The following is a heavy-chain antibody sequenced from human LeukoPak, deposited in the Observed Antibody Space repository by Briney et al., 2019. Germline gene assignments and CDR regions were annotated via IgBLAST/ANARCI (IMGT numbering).Heavy chain of an antibody. CDR1: AFTVSSNY. J-gene: IGHJ4*02. V-gene: IGHV3-53*01. CDR2: IYSGGST. D-gene: IGHD1-26*01. CDR3: AKRSGSLHYYEY. Sequence: GGSLRLSCAASAFTVSSNYMSWVRQAPGKGLEWVSIIYSGGSTQYADSVRGRFTISRDNSKNTLYLQMNSLRAEDTAVYYCAKRSGSLHYYEYWGQGTLVTVSS.